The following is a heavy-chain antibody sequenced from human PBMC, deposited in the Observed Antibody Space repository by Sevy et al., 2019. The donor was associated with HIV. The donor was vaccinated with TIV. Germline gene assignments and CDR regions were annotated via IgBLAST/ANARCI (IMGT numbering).Heavy chain of an antibody. CDR3: ARLRSLYCSSTSCYSDYHYYMDV. V-gene: IGHV3-7*01. D-gene: IGHD2-2*01. CDR1: GFTFSSYW. Sequence: GESLKISCAASGFTFSSYWMSWVRQAPGKGLEWVANIKQDGSEKYYVDSVKGRFTISRDNAKNSLYLQMNSLRAEDTAVYYCARLRSLYCSSTSCYSDYHYYMDVWGKGTTVTVSS. CDR2: IKQDGSEK. J-gene: IGHJ6*03.